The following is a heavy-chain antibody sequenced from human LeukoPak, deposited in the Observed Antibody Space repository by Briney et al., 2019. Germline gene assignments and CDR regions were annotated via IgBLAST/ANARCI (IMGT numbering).Heavy chain of an antibody. CDR2: INQDGSEK. Sequence: GGSLRLSCAASGFTFSSYAMSWVRQAPGKGLEWVASINQDGSEKYYADSVKGRFIMSRDNAKNSLYLQMNSLRVEDTAIYYCARDGEAAGLYFDYWGQGTLVTVSS. CDR1: GFTFSSYA. V-gene: IGHV3-7*01. CDR3: ARDGEAAGLYFDY. J-gene: IGHJ4*02. D-gene: IGHD6-13*01.